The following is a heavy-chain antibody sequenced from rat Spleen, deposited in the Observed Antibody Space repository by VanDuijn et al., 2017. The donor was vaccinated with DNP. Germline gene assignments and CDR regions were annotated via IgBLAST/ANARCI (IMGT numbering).Heavy chain of an antibody. CDR2: INSAGST. D-gene: IGHD5-1*01. CDR3: AVQLGVFDY. V-gene: IGHV3-3*01. CDR1: GYSITSTFR. Sequence: EVQLQESGPGRVKPSQSLSLTCSVTGYSITSTFRWSWIRKFPGNTLEWMGYINSAGSTDYNPSLKSRISITRDTSKNQFFLQVNSVITEDTATYYCAVQLGVFDYWGQGVMVTVSS. J-gene: IGHJ2*01.